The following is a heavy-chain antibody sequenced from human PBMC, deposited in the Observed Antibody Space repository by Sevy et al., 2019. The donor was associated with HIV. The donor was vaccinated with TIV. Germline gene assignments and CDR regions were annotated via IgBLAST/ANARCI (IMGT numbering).Heavy chain of an antibody. V-gene: IGHV3-21*01. D-gene: IGHD6-13*01. CDR2: ISSSSSYI. J-gene: IGHJ5*02. CDR3: ARDPSSRSSIIAADNWFDP. Sequence: GGSLRVSCAASGFTFSSYSMNWVRQAPGKGLEWVSSISSSSSYIYYADSVKGRFTISRDNAKNSLNLQMNSLRAEDTAVYYCARDPSSRSSIIAADNWFDPWGQGTLVTVSS. CDR1: GFTFSSYS.